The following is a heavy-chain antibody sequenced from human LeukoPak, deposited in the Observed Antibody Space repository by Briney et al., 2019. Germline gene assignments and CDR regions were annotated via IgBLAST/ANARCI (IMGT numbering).Heavy chain of an antibody. CDR2: IYTSGST. V-gene: IGHV4-4*07. J-gene: IGHJ3*02. CDR1: GGSISSYY. Sequence: PSETLSLTCTVSGGSISSYYRSWIRQPAGKGLEWIGRIYTSGSTNYNPSLKSRVTMSVDTSKNQFSLKLSSVTAADTAVYYCARERDYYDSRDAFDIWGQGTMVTVSS. CDR3: ARERDYYDSRDAFDI. D-gene: IGHD3-22*01.